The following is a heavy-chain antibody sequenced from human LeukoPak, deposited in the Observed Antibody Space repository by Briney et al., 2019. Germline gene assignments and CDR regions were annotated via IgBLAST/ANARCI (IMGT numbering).Heavy chain of an antibody. CDR3: ARRVAVARRDAFDI. CDR1: GYTFTIYG. CDR2: ISSYNGNT. V-gene: IGHV1-18*01. J-gene: IGHJ3*02. D-gene: IGHD6-19*01. Sequence: ASVKVSCKASGYTFTIYGISWGRQAPGQGLEWMGWISSYNGNTNYAQKLQGRVTMSTDTYTGTAYMELRRLRSEHRVVYYCARRVAVARRDAFDIWGQGTMVTVSS.